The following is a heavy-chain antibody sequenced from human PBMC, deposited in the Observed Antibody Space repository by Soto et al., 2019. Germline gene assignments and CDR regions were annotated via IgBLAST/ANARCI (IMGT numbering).Heavy chain of an antibody. Sequence: SETLSLTCAVYGGSFSGYYWSWIRQPPGKGLEWIGEINHSGSTNYNPSLKSRVTISVGTSKNQFSLKLSSVTAADTAVYYCVRERGSSRSSHYYYYYYMDVWGKGTTVTVSS. V-gene: IGHV4-34*01. CDR2: INHSGST. CDR1: GGSFSGYY. J-gene: IGHJ6*03. D-gene: IGHD6-13*01. CDR3: VRERGSSRSSHYYYYYYMDV.